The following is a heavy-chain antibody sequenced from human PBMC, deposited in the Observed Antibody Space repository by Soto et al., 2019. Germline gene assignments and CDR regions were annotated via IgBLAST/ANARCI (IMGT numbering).Heavy chain of an antibody. CDR2: INHSGST. D-gene: IGHD6-6*01. CDR3: ARRPDGFDI. Sequence: SSETLSLTCAVYDGSFSGYYWSWIRQPPGKRLEWIGQINHSGSTDYNPSLESRVTISVDTSKNQFSLELTSVTAADTAMYYCARRPDGFDIWGQGTMVTVSS. J-gene: IGHJ3*02. V-gene: IGHV4-34*01. CDR1: DGSFSGYY.